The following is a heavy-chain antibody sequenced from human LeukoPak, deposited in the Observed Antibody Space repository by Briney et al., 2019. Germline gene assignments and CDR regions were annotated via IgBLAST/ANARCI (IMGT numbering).Heavy chain of an antibody. CDR2: IYTSGST. V-gene: IGHV4-4*07. D-gene: IGHD5-18*01. CDR1: GGSFSSYY. CDR3: ASGYSYGFDY. J-gene: IGHJ4*02. Sequence: WETLTLTCTVSGGSFSSYYWSWIRQPPGKGLEWIGRIYTSGSTNYNPSLKSRVTISVDTSKNQFSLKLSSVTAADTAVYYCASGYSYGFDYWGQGTLVTVSS.